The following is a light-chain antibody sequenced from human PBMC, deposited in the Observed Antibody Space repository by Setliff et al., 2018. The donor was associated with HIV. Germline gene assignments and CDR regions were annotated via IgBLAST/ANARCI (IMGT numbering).Light chain of an antibody. CDR1: SSNIGSNY. CDR2: RNN. Sequence: QSVLTQPPSASGTPGQRVTISCSGSSSNIGSNYVYWYQQLPGTAPKLLIYRNNQRPSGVPDRFSGSKSGTAASLAISGLRSEDEADYYCVAWDDSLSGPVFGGGTKVTV. J-gene: IGLJ2*01. CDR3: VAWDDSLSGPV. V-gene: IGLV1-47*01.